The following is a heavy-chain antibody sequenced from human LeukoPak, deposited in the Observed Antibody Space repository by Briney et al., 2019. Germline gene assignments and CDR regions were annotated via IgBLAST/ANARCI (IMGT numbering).Heavy chain of an antibody. D-gene: IGHD3-22*01. Sequence: GRSLRLSCAASGFTFSSYVMHWVRQAPGKGLEWVAVIWYDGFNKYYADSVKGRFTISRDNSKNTLYLQMSSLRAEDTAVYYCARDGGYYYDTWGQGTLVTVSS. CDR3: ARDGGYYYDT. CDR1: GFTFSSYV. V-gene: IGHV3-33*01. J-gene: IGHJ4*02. CDR2: IWYDGFNK.